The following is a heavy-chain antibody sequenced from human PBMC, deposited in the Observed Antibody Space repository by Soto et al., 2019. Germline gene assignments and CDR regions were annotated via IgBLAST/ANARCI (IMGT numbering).Heavy chain of an antibody. Sequence: ASVKVSCKASGYTFTSYAMHWVRQAPGQRLEWMGWINAGNGNTKYSRKFQGRVTITRDTSASTAYMELSSLRSEDTAVYYCARDPGYSYGYKWGQGTLVTVSS. J-gene: IGHJ4*02. D-gene: IGHD5-18*01. V-gene: IGHV1-3*01. CDR1: GYTFTSYA. CDR3: ARDPGYSYGYK. CDR2: INAGNGNT.